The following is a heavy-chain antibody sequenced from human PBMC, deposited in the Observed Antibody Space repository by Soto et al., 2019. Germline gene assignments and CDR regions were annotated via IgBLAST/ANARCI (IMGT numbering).Heavy chain of an antibody. CDR3: AKELGYCISTTCYKGFDY. J-gene: IGHJ4*02. CDR1: GFAFSSYA. Sequence: GGSLRLSCAASGFAFSSYAMSWVRQAPGKGLEWVSAISGSGGSTYYGDSVKGRFTISRDNSKKTLCLQMNSLRAEDTAVYYCAKELGYCISTTCYKGFDYWGQGTLVTVSS. D-gene: IGHD2-2*02. CDR2: ISGSGGST. V-gene: IGHV3-23*01.